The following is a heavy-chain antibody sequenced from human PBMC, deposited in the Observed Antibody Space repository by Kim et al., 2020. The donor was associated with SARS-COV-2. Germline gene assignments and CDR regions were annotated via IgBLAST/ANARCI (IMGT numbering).Heavy chain of an antibody. V-gene: IGHV4-59*08. CDR1: GGSISSYY. CDR3: ASHVQSTIFGVVITPGWFDP. J-gene: IGHJ5*02. CDR2: IYYSGST. D-gene: IGHD3-3*01. Sequence: SETLSLTCTVSGGSISSYYWSWIRQPPGKGLEWIGYIYYSGSTNYNPSLKSRVTISVDTSKNQFSLKLSSVTAADTAVYYCASHVQSTIFGVVITPGWFDPWGQGTLVTVSS.